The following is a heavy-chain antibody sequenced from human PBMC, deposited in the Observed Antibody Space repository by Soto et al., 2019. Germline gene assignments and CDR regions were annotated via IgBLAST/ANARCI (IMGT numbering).Heavy chain of an antibody. CDR2: IYHSGST. Sequence: SETLSLTCTVSGGSISSYYWSWIRQPPGKGLEWIGYIYHSGSTNYNPSLKSRVTISVDTSKNQFSLKLSSVTAADTAVYYCARDRGYDSSGYYYYYYGMDVWGQGTTVTVSS. D-gene: IGHD3-22*01. CDR3: ARDRGYDSSGYYYYYYGMDV. V-gene: IGHV4-59*01. J-gene: IGHJ6*02. CDR1: GGSISSYY.